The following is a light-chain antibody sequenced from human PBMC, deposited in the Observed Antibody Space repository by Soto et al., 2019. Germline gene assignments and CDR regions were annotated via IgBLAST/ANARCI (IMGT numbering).Light chain of an antibody. CDR3: QQYEKWPPSIT. Sequence: ELVMTQSPATLSVSPGERATLSCRASQSVSSNLAWYQQKPGQAPRLLIYGASNRATGIPDRFSGSGSGTEFTLTISSLQSEDFAVYYCQQYEKWPPSITFGQGTRLEIK. J-gene: IGKJ5*01. V-gene: IGKV3D-15*01. CDR1: QSVSSN. CDR2: GAS.